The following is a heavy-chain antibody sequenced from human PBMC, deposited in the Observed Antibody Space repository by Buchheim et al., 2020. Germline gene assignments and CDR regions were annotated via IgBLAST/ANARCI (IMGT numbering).Heavy chain of an antibody. CDR3: ATDSHSPERFDH. Sequence: QVRLQESGPGLVESSETLSLTCDVSDYSVSSGYYWGWIRQPPGKGLEWIATIYYTGTTYYRSSLRGRVTISLDTSKKKVSLRLTSVTAADTALYFGATDSHSPERFDHWGQGT. D-gene: IGHD4-11*01. CDR1: DYSVSSGYY. V-gene: IGHV4-38-2*01. CDR2: IYYTGTT. J-gene: IGHJ4*02.